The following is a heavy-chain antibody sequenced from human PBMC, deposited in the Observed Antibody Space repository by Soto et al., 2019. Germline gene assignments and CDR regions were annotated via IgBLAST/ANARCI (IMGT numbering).Heavy chain of an antibody. J-gene: IGHJ4*02. CDR1: GGSFSGYY. CDR3: ARWGSGWYYVDY. V-gene: IGHV4-34*01. Sequence: QVQLQQWGAGLLKPSETLSLTCAVYGGSFSGYYWSWIRQPPGKGLEWIGEINHSGSTNYNPSLTSRVTVSADTSKNQVSLMLRSVTAADTAVYYCARWGSGWYYVDYWGQGTLVTVSS. CDR2: INHSGST. D-gene: IGHD6-19*01.